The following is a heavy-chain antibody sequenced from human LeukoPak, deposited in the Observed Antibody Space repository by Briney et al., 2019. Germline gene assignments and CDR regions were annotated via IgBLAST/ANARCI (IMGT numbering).Heavy chain of an antibody. D-gene: IGHD3-10*01. J-gene: IGHJ4*02. V-gene: IGHV3-23*01. CDR3: APAGFGELYPLDY. Sequence: GGSLRLSCAASGFTFSSYDMSWVRQAPGKGLECVSAIDRGVGSTYYADSVKGRFTISRDNSKNTLYLQMNSLRAEDTAVYYCAPAGFGELYPLDYWGQGTLVTVSS. CDR2: IDRGVGST. CDR1: GFTFSSYD.